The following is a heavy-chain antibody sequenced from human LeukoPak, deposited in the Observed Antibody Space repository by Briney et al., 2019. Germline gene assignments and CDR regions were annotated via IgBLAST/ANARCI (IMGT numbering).Heavy chain of an antibody. Sequence: GGSLRLSCESSGFTFSDYYMTWIRQAPGKGLEWLSYISSTTGRIIYYADSVKGRFTISRDNTKNSLFLQMVSLRVEDTAVYYCARYYSDAFDVWGQGTVVTVSS. D-gene: IGHD3-10*01. CDR1: GFTFSDYY. V-gene: IGHV3-11*04. CDR2: ISSTTGRII. J-gene: IGHJ3*01. CDR3: ARYYSDAFDV.